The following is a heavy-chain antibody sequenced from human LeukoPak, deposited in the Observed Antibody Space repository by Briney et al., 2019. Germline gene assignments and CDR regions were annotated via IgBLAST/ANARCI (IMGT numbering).Heavy chain of an antibody. CDR3: ARSAYCGGDCYSGDAFDI. CDR1: GGSISSSSYY. Sequence: SETLSLTCTVSGGSISSSSYYWGWIRQPPGKGLEWIVNIYYSESTYYNPSLKSRVTISVDTSKNQFSLKLRSVTAADTAVYSCARSAYCGGDCYSGDAFDIWGQGTMVTVSS. D-gene: IGHD2-21*01. CDR2: IYYSEST. V-gene: IGHV4-39*01. J-gene: IGHJ3*02.